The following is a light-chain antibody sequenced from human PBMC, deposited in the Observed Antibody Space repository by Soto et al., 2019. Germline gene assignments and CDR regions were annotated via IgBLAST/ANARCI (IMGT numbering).Light chain of an antibody. J-gene: IGKJ4*01. Sequence: DIELTQSPATLSASVGDRVTLTCRASQSISSYLNCYQQKPGQAPKLLLYAASSLQSGVPSRFSGSGSGTDLTLTISSLQPEDFANYYCQQSYSTPRVTFGGGTKVDIK. V-gene: IGKV1-39*01. CDR1: QSISSY. CDR2: AAS. CDR3: QQSYSTPRVT.